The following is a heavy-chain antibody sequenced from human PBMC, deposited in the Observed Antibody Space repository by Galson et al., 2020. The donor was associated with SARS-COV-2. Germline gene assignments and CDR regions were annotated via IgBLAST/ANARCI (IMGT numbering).Heavy chain of an antibody. CDR2: IKSKTDGGTT. Sequence: GGSLRLSCAASGFTFSNAWMSWVRQAPGKGLEWVGRIKSKTDGGTTDYAAPVKGRFTISRDDSKNTLYLQMNSLKTEDTAVYYCTTTPGGITIFGVVIIGPDYWGQGTLVTASS. CDR3: TTTPGGITIFGVVIIGPDY. V-gene: IGHV3-15*01. J-gene: IGHJ4*02. CDR1: GFTFSNAW. D-gene: IGHD3-3*01.